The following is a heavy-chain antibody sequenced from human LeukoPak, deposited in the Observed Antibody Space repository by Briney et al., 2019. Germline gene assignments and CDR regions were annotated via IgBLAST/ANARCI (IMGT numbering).Heavy chain of an antibody. V-gene: IGHV3-53*01. D-gene: IGHD5/OR15-5a*01. J-gene: IGHJ4*02. CDR2: IYFGGTT. Sequence: GGSLRLSCAASGFTVSSNYMTWVRQAPGQGLEWVSVIYFGGTTYYADSVKGRFTISRDNSKNTVYLQMNSLRVEGTAVYYCARGDGVYVYWGQGALVTVSS. CDR3: ARGDGVYVY. CDR1: GFTVSSNY.